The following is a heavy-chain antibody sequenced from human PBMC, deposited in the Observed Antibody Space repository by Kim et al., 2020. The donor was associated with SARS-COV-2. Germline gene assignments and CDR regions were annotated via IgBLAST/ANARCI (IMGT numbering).Heavy chain of an antibody. CDR2: INHSGST. Sequence: SETLSLTCAVYGGSFSGYYWSWIRQPPGKGLEWIGEINHSGSTNYNPSLKSRVTISVDTSKNQFSLKLSSVTAADTAVYYCATYGSGRPAPWGQGTLVTVSS. CDR3: ATYGSGRPAP. CDR1: GGSFSGYY. J-gene: IGHJ5*02. D-gene: IGHD3-10*01. V-gene: IGHV4-34*01.